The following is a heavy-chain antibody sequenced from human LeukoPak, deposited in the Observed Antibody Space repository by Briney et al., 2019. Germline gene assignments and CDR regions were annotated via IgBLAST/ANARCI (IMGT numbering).Heavy chain of an antibody. CDR3: ANRRIAAAGTGYFQH. D-gene: IGHD6-13*01. J-gene: IGHJ1*01. Sequence: SETLSLTCTVSGGSISSYYWSWIRQPPGKGLEWIGYIYYSGSTNYNPSLKSRVTISVDTSKNQFSLKLSSVTAADTAVYYCANRRIAAAGTGYFQHWGQGTLVTVSS. CDR2: IYYSGST. V-gene: IGHV4-59*12. CDR1: GGSISSYY.